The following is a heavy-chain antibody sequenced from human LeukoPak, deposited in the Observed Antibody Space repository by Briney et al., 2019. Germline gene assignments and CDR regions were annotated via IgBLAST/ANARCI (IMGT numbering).Heavy chain of an antibody. J-gene: IGHJ3*02. V-gene: IGHV3-23*01. CDR1: GFTFSGYA. D-gene: IGHD2-2*01. CDR3: AKVIVVVPVHDAFDI. Sequence: GGSLRLSCAASGFTFSGYAMSWVRQAPGKGLEWVSAISGSGGSTYYADSVKGRFTISRDNSKNTLYLQMNSLRAEDTAVYYCAKVIVVVPVHDAFDIWGQGTMVTVSS. CDR2: ISGSGGST.